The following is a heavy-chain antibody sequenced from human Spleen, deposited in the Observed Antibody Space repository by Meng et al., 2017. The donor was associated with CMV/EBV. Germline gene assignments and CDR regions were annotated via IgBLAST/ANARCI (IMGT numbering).Heavy chain of an antibody. CDR2: INPSGGST. V-gene: IGHV1-46*01. CDR3: ARDLVYGGYAGLDY. J-gene: IGHJ4*02. CDR1: GYTFSNYG. D-gene: IGHD5-12*01. Sequence: ASVKVSCKTSGYTFSNYGISWVRQAPGKGLEWMGIINPSGGSTSYAQKFQGRVTMTRDTSTSTVYMELSSLRSEDTAVYYCARDLVYGGYAGLDYWGQGTLVTVSS.